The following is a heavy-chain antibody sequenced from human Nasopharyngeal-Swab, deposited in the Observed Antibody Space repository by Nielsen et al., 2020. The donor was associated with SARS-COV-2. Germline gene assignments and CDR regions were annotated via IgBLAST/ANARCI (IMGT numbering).Heavy chain of an antibody. D-gene: IGHD6-19*01. V-gene: IGHV3-43*01. CDR3: AKDFGSGWAGFDY. Sequence: ETLSLTCAASGFNFDDYSMHWVRQVPGKGLEWVSLINWDGSSTYYADSVKGRFTISRVNSEDSLHLQMSSLKTEDTAFYYCAKDFGSGWAGFDYWGQGTLVTVSS. CDR1: GFNFDDYS. J-gene: IGHJ4*02. CDR2: INWDGSST.